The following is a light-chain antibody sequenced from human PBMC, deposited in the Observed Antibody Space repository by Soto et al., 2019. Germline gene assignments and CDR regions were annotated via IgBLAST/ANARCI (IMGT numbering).Light chain of an antibody. V-gene: IGKV3-15*01. CDR2: GAS. J-gene: IGKJ4*01. CDR3: QKYNNWPLT. CDR1: QSTNNY. Sequence: EIVMTQSPATLSVSPGERATLSCRASQSTNNYLAWYQQKPGQAPRLLIDGASTRATGIPARFSGSGSGTEFTLTISSLQSEDFAVYYCQKYNNWPLTFGGGTKVEIK.